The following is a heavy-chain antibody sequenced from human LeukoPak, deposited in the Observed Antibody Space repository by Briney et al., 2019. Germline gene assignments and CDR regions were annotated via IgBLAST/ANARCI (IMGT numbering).Heavy chain of an antibody. CDR3: ARDLIPGYYDSSGWFDP. Sequence: ASVKVSCKASGYTFTGYYMHWVRQAPGQGLEWMGWINPNSGGTNYAQKFQGRVTMTRDTSISTAYMELSRLRSDDTAVYYCARDLIPGYYDSSGWFDPWGQGTLVTVSS. D-gene: IGHD3-22*01. V-gene: IGHV1-2*02. CDR2: INPNSGGT. J-gene: IGHJ5*02. CDR1: GYTFTGYY.